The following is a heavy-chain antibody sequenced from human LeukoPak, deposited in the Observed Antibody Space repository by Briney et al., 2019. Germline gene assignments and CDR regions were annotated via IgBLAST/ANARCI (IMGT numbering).Heavy chain of an antibody. CDR1: GYTFTSYY. J-gene: IGHJ4*02. CDR2: INPSGGST. Sequence: ASVIVSWKASGYTFTSYYMHWVRQAPGQGLEWMGIINPSGGSTSYAQKFQGRVTMTRDTSTSTVYMELSSLRSEDTAVYYCARYSSGYYQYFDYWGQGTLVTVSS. CDR3: ARYSSGYYQYFDY. D-gene: IGHD3-22*01. V-gene: IGHV1-46*01.